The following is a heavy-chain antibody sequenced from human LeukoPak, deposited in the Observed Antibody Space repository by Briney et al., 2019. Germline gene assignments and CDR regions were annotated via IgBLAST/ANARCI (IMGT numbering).Heavy chain of an antibody. Sequence: GGSLRLSCAASGFTFSSYSMSWVRQAPGKGLEWVANIKQDESQKYYVDSVKGRFTISRDNAKSSLYLQMNSLRAEDTAIYYCARPLGYCSGGSCFPFDCWGQGTLVTVSS. V-gene: IGHV3-7*01. CDR1: GFTFSSYS. D-gene: IGHD2-15*01. CDR2: IKQDESQK. J-gene: IGHJ4*02. CDR3: ARPLGYCSGGSCFPFDC.